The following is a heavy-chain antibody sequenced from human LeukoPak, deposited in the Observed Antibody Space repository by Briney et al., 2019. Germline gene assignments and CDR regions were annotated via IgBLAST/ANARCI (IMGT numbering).Heavy chain of an antibody. Sequence: ASVKVSCKTSGYTFTGYYMHWVRQAPGQGLEWMGWINPNSGGTNNAQRFQGRVTMTRDTSMSTAYMELSRLRSDDSAVYYRARYFYDSSGSSSDAFDIWGQGTMVTVSS. CDR3: ARYFYDSSGSSSDAFDI. J-gene: IGHJ3*02. D-gene: IGHD3-22*01. V-gene: IGHV1-2*02. CDR1: GYTFTGYY. CDR2: INPNSGGT.